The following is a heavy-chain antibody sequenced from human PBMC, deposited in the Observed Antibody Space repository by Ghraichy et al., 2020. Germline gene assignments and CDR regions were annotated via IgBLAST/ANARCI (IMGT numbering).Heavy chain of an antibody. D-gene: IGHD3/OR15-3a*01. CDR3: ARDTYYDVWRGSAPKDYYSYFGMGV. V-gene: IGHV3-21*01. CDR1: GFTFSTYS. Sequence: GGSLRLSCAASGFTFSTYSMNWVRQAPGKGLEWVSSISSSGSCIYYADSVKGRFTISRDNAKNSLYLQMNSLRAEDTAVYYCARDTYYDVWRGSAPKDYYSYFGMGVWGPGTTVTVS. J-gene: IGHJ6*02. CDR2: ISSSGSCI.